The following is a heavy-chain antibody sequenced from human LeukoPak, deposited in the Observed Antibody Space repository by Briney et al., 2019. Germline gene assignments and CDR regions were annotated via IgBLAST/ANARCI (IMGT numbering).Heavy chain of an antibody. CDR1: GGSIKTGGYS. CDR2: IYISGNT. D-gene: IGHD3-22*01. Sequence: PSQTLSLTCTVSGGSIKTGGYSWTWIRQPAGKGLEWLGRIYISGNTDQNPSLKSRVTVSMDSSKNQFSLEMKSVTAADTAVYYCARTADDSSGYFDYWGQGTLVTVSS. CDR3: ARTADDSSGYFDY. V-gene: IGHV4-61*02. J-gene: IGHJ4*02.